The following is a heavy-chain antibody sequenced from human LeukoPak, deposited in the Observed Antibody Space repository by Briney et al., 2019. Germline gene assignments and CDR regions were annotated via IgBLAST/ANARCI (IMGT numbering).Heavy chain of an antibody. CDR3: AKEHYYDSSGTLDH. V-gene: IGHV3-9*01. Sequence: GGSLRLSCAASGFTFDDHAMHWVRQAPGKGLEWVSGISWNSGSIGYADSVKGRFTISRDNAKNSLYLQMNSLRAEDTALYYCAKEHYYDSSGTLDHWGQGTLVTVSS. J-gene: IGHJ4*02. D-gene: IGHD3-22*01. CDR1: GFTFDDHA. CDR2: ISWNSGSI.